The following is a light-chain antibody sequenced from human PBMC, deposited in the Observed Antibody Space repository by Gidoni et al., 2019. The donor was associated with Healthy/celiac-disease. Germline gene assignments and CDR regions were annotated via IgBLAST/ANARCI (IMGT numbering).Light chain of an antibody. CDR1: QSISSW. V-gene: IGKV1-5*03. J-gene: IGKJ1*01. Sequence: DIQMTQSPSTLSASVGDRVTITCRASQSISSWLAWYQQKPGKAPKLLIYKASSLESGVPSRFSGSGSGTEITITISRLQPDDFATYYCQQYNSYSRTFGQGTKVEIK. CDR3: QQYNSYSRT. CDR2: KAS.